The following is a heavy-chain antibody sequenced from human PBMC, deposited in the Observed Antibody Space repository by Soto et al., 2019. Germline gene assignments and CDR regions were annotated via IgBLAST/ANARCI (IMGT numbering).Heavy chain of an antibody. CDR1: GYSFTSYW. CDR3: ARLGSSSRTHYYYGMDV. CDR2: IDPSDSYT. J-gene: IGHJ6*02. Sequence: GESLKISCKGSGYSFTSYWISWVRQMPGKGLEWMGRIDPSDSYTNYSPSFQGHVTISADKSISTAYLQWSSLKASDTAMYYCARLGSSSRTHYYYGMDVWGQGTTVTVSS. V-gene: IGHV5-10-1*01. D-gene: IGHD6-6*01.